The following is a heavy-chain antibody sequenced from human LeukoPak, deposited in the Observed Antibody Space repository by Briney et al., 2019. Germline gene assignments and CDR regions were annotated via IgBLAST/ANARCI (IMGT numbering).Heavy chain of an antibody. V-gene: IGHV4-34*01. Sequence: PSETLSLTCVVYGGSFSGYYWSWIRQPPGKGLEWIGEINHSGSTNYNPSLKSRVTISVDTSKNQFSLKLSSVTAADTAVYYFARTGMITFGGVIAKNDYWGQGTLVTVSS. CDR1: GGSFSGYY. CDR2: INHSGST. D-gene: IGHD3-16*02. J-gene: IGHJ4*02. CDR3: ARTGMITFGGVIAKNDY.